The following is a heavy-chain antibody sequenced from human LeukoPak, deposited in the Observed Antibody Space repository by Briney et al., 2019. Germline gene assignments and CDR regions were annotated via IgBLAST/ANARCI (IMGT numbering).Heavy chain of an antibody. J-gene: IGHJ5*02. CDR3: ATDVRVMVYAGLNWFDP. Sequence: ASVKVSCKASGYTFTGYYMHWVRQAPGQGLEWMGWINPNSGGTNYAQKFQGRVTMTRDTSISTAYMELSRLRSDDTAVYYCATDVRVMVYAGLNWFDPWGQGTLVTVSS. CDR2: INPNSGGT. CDR1: GYTFTGYY. V-gene: IGHV1-2*02. D-gene: IGHD2-8*01.